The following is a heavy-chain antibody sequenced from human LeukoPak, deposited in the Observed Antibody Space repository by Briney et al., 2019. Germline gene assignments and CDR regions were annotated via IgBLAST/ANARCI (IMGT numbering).Heavy chain of an antibody. CDR1: GFTFSSYA. J-gene: IGHJ4*02. Sequence: PGRSLRLTCAASGFTFSSYAMHWVRQAPGKGLEWVAVISYDGSNKYYADPVKGRFTISRDNSKNTLHLQMNSLRAEDPAVYYCARDQASGSYYKVYFDYWGQGTLVTDCS. D-gene: IGHD1-26*01. CDR3: ARDQASGSYYKVYFDY. CDR2: ISYDGSNK. V-gene: IGHV3-30-3*01.